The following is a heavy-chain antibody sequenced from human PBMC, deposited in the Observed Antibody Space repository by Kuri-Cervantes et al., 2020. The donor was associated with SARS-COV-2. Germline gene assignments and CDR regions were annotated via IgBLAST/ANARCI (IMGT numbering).Heavy chain of an antibody. D-gene: IGHD4-11*01. CDR3: AKGVYDYSNYDY. V-gene: IGHV3-23*01. CDR2: ISGSGGST. CDR1: GFTFSSYA. J-gene: IGHJ4*02. Sequence: GESLKISCAASGFTFSSYAMSWVRQAPGKGLEWVSAISGSGGSTYYADSVKGRFTISRDNSKNTLYLQMNSLRAEDTAEYYCAKGVYDYSNYDYWGQGTLVTVSS.